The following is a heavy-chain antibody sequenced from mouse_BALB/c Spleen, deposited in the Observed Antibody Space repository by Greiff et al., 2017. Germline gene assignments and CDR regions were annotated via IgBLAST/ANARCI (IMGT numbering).Heavy chain of an antibody. CDR1: GYTFTDYN. J-gene: IGHJ1*01. Sequence: VQLKQSGPELVKPGASVKISCKASGYTFTDYNMHWVKQSHGKSLEWIGYIYPYNGGTGYNQKFKSKATLTVDNSSSTAYMELRSLTSEDSAVYYCARPLIYCGNYGYFDVWGEGTTVTGSS. CDR3: ARPLIYCGNYGYFDV. D-gene: IGHD2-1*01. V-gene: IGHV1S29*02. CDR2: IYPYNGGT.